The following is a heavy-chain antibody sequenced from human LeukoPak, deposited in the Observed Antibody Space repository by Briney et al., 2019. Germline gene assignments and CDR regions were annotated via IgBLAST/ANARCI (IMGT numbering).Heavy chain of an antibody. CDR1: GFTFRSYA. V-gene: IGHV3-23*01. D-gene: IGHD2-2*01. CDR3: AKGLGGGYCSSTSCYPLDY. J-gene: IGHJ4*02. CDR2: ISGSGGST. Sequence: GGSLRLSCAASGFTFRSYAMSWVRQAPGKGLEWVSAISGSGGSTYYADSVKGRFTISRDNSKNTLYLQMSSLRAEDTAIYYCAKGLGGGYCSSTSCYPLDYWGQGTLVTVSS.